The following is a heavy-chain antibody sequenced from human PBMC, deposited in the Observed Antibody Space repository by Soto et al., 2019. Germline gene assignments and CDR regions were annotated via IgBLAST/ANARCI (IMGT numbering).Heavy chain of an antibody. CDR1: GFTFSSYW. V-gene: IGHV3-74*01. CDR3: ARERDYGGNSNWFDP. J-gene: IGHJ5*02. Sequence: EMQLVESGGGLVQPGGSLRLSCAASGFTFSSYWMHWVRQAPGKGLVWVSRINSDGSSTSYADSVKGRFTISRDNAKNTLYLQMNSLRAEDTAVYYCARERDYGGNSNWFDPWGQGTLVTVSS. CDR2: INSDGSST. D-gene: IGHD4-17*01.